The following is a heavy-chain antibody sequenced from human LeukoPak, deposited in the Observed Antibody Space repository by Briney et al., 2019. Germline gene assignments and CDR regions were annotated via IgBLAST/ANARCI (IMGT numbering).Heavy chain of an antibody. Sequence: SETLSLTCGVNGGSFSGYYWNWIRQTPGKGLEWIREINHSGSTNYNPSLKRRVTISVDTSQKQFSLRLTSVTAADTAVYYCARGRYLTTLGGAAAGFLDSWGQGTLVTVSS. D-gene: IGHD6-13*01. J-gene: IGHJ4*02. CDR3: ARGRYLTTLGGAAAGFLDS. V-gene: IGHV4-34*01. CDR2: INHSGST. CDR1: GGSFSGYY.